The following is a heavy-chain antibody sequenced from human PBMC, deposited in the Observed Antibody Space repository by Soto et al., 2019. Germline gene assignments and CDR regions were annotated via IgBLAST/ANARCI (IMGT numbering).Heavy chain of an antibody. D-gene: IGHD6-13*01. J-gene: IGHJ3*01. CDR3: ARTYIAASRPTASDL. CDR1: GDTFMYYA. Sequence: QVQLVQSGAEVRKPGSSVKVSCKASGDTFMYYAFTWVRQAPGQGLEWVGQAIPVFGTTNHAQKFQGRVTFTADESTSTAYMELSSLRFEDTAVYFCARTYIAASRPTASDLWGPGTMVTVSS. CDR2: AIPVFGTT. V-gene: IGHV1-69*01.